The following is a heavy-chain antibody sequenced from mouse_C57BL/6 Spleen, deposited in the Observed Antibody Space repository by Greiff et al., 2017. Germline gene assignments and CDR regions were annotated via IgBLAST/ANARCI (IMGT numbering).Heavy chain of an antibody. J-gene: IGHJ4*01. V-gene: IGHV1-55*01. CDR1: GYTFTSYW. D-gene: IGHD2-4*01. Sequence: QVQLKQPGAELVKPGASVKMSCKASGYTFTSYWITWVKQRPGQGLEWIGDIYPGSGSTNYNEKFKSKATLTVDTSSSTAYMQLSSLTSEDSAVYYCARDPLYDYDDAMDYWGQGTSVTVSS. CDR3: ARDPLYDYDDAMDY. CDR2: IYPGSGST.